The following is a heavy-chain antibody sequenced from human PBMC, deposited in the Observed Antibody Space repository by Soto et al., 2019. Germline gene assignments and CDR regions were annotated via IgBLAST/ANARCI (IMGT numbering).Heavy chain of an antibody. CDR2: IIPIFGTA. J-gene: IGHJ6*02. CDR1: GGTFSSYA. D-gene: IGHD2-2*01. Sequence: QVQLVQSGAEVKKPGSSVKVSCKASGGTFSSYAISWVRQAPGQGLEWMGGIIPIFGTANYAQKFQGRVTITADESTSTAYMELSSLRSEDTAVYYCAGEGYCSSTSCPRHYYGMDVWGQGTTVTGSS. V-gene: IGHV1-69*01. CDR3: AGEGYCSSTSCPRHYYGMDV.